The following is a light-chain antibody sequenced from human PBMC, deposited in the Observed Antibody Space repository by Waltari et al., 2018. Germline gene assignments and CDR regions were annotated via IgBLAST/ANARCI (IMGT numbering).Light chain of an antibody. V-gene: IGKV4-1*01. CDR2: WAA. Sequence: DIVMTQSPDSLAVSLGERATINCKSSQTLLYSSNNKNYLAWYQQKPGQPPKLLIYWAAARESGVPDRFSGSGSGTDFTRTSSSLQAEDVAVYYCQQYYSTPPTFGQGTRLEIK. CDR1: QTLLYSSNNKNY. CDR3: QQYYSTPPT. J-gene: IGKJ5*01.